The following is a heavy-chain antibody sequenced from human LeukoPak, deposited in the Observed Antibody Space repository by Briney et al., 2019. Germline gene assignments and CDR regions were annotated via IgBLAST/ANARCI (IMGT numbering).Heavy chain of an antibody. CDR2: IYISGST. D-gene: IGHD3-10*01. J-gene: IGHJ4*02. V-gene: IGHV4-61*02. CDR1: GGSISSGSYY. CDR3: ARDGARYYGSGSYYFFDY. Sequence: SETLSLTCTVSGGSISSGSYYWSWIRQPAGKGLEWIGRIYISGSTNYNPSLMSRVTISVDTSKNQFSLKLSSVTAADTAVYYCARDGARYYGSGSYYFFDYWGQGTLVTVSS.